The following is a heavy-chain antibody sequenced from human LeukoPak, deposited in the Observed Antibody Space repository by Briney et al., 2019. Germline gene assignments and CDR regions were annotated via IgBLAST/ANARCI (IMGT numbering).Heavy chain of an antibody. V-gene: IGHV4-4*07. CDR2: IYNSGST. CDR3: ARDRDVYYYYYMDV. CDR1: GGSISSYY. D-gene: IGHD5-24*01. Sequence: SEALSLTCTVTGGSISSYYWSWIRQPAAKGLEWIGRIYNSGSTNYNPSLKSQVTMSVDTSKNQFSLKLSSVTAADTAVYYCARDRDVYYYYYMDVWGKGTTVTVSS. J-gene: IGHJ6*03.